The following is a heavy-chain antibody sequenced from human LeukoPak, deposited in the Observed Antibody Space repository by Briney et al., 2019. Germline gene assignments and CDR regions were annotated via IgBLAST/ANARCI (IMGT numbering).Heavy chain of an antibody. CDR1: GYTLTELS. D-gene: IGHD5/OR15-5a*01. Sequence: GASVKVSCKVSGYTLTELSMHWVRQAPGKGLEWMGWISAYNGNTNYAQKLQGRVTMTTDTSTSTAYMELRSLRSDDTAVYYCARDSVTADLDYWGQGTLVTVSS. CDR3: ARDSVTADLDY. CDR2: ISAYNGNT. V-gene: IGHV1-18*01. J-gene: IGHJ4*02.